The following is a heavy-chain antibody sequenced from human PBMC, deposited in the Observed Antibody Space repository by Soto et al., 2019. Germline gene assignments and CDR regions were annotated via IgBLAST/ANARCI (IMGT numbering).Heavy chain of an antibody. CDR3: ARRYTGTNWFDP. Sequence: PGGSLRLSCAASGFTFSSYSMNWVRQAPGKGLEWVSSISSSSSYIYYADSVKGRFTISRDNAKNSLYLQMNSLRAEDTAVYYCARRYTGTNWFDPWGQGTLVTVSS. CDR2: ISSSSSYI. CDR1: GFTFSSYS. V-gene: IGHV3-21*01. D-gene: IGHD3-9*01. J-gene: IGHJ5*02.